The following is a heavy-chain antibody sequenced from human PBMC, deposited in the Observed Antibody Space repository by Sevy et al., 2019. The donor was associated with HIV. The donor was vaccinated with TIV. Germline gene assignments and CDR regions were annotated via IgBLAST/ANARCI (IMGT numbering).Heavy chain of an antibody. CDR3: AKDTHIVVVTAIRFDY. V-gene: IGHV3-23*01. Sequence: GGSLRLSCAASGFTFSSYNMNWVRQAPGKGLEWVSVISGSGGSTYYADSVKGRFTISRDNSKNTLYLQMNSLRAEDTAVYYCAKDTHIVVVTAIRFDYWGLGTLVTVSS. CDR2: ISGSGGST. CDR1: GFTFSSYN. J-gene: IGHJ4*02. D-gene: IGHD2-21*02.